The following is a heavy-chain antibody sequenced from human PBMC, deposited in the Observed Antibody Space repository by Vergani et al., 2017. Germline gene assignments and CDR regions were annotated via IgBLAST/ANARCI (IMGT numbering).Heavy chain of an antibody. CDR2: ISSSSSYI. CDR3: ARVSLREQGIDY. Sequence: EVQLVESGGGLVTPGGSLRLSCAASGFTFSSYSMNWVRQAPGKGLEWVSSISSSSSYIYYADSVKGRFTISRDNAKNSLYLQMNSLRAEDTAVYYCARVSLREQGIDYWGQGTLVTVSS. J-gene: IGHJ4*02. CDR1: GFTFSSYS. D-gene: IGHD1/OR15-1a*01. V-gene: IGHV3-21*01.